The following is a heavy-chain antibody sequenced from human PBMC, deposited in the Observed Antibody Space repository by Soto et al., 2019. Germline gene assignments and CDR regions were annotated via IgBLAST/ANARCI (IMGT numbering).Heavy chain of an antibody. Sequence: SETLSLTCAVSGYSISSGYYWGGIRQSPGKGLEWIGSIYHSGSTYYNPSLKSRVIISVDTSKNQFSLKLSSVTAADTAVYYCARLAPIAAADGMDVWGQGTTVTVSS. CDR2: IYHSGST. J-gene: IGHJ6*02. CDR3: ARLAPIAAADGMDV. V-gene: IGHV4-38-2*01. CDR1: GYSISSGYY. D-gene: IGHD6-13*01.